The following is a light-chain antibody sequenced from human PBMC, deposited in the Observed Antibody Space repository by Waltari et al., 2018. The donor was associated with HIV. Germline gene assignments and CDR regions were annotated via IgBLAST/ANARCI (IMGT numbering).Light chain of an antibody. CDR3: QVWDSSSDHPGV. Sequence: SYVLTQPPSVSVVPGQKARITCGGNNIGSKNVHWYQQKPRQAPVLVVFNGGDRPSGIPQRLSGSSSENTATLTISRVEVGDEADYYCQVWDSSSDHPGVFGSGTKVTVL. CDR1: NIGSKN. CDR2: NGG. J-gene: IGLJ1*01. V-gene: IGLV3-21*02.